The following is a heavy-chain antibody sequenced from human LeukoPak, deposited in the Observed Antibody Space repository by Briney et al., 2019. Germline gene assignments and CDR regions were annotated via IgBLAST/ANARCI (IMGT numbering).Heavy chain of an antibody. CDR2: ISAYNGST. V-gene: IGHV1-18*01. J-gene: IGHJ5*02. CDR1: GYTFTSYG. Sequence: ASVKVSCKASGYTFTSYGISWVRQAPGQGLEWMGWISAYNGSTNYAQKLRGRVTMTTDTSTSTAYMELRSLRSDDTAVYYCARDTIYYDFWSGYYQSGDWFDPWGQGTLVTVSS. D-gene: IGHD3-3*01. CDR3: ARDTIYYDFWSGYYQSGDWFDP.